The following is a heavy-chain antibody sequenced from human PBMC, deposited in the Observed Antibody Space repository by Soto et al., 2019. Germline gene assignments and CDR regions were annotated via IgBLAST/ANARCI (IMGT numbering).Heavy chain of an antibody. CDR2: IYGGGNGP. CDR3: AKIEGMDPWAYSFDY. J-gene: IGHJ4*02. CDR1: GFTFSDFA. V-gene: IGHV3-23*01. Sequence: EVQVLESGGGLVQPGGSLRLSCAATGFTFSDFAMIWVRQAPGKGLEWVSRIYGGGNGPHYADSVKGRVTISRDNSKNTLYLQMNSLRAEDTAVYYCAKIEGMDPWAYSFDYWGQGTLVTVSS. D-gene: IGHD2-2*03.